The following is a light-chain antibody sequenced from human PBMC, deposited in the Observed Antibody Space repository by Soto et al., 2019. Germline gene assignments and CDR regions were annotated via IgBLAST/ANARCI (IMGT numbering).Light chain of an antibody. CDR1: SSDVGGYNY. Sequence: QSVLTHPASVSGSPGQSITISCTGTSSDVGGYNYVSWYQQHPGKAPKLMIYDVTNRPSGVSNRFSGSKSGNTASLTISGLQAEDEADYYCSSYAISTTLVFGGGTKLTVL. CDR3: SSYAISTTLV. CDR2: DVT. V-gene: IGLV2-14*01. J-gene: IGLJ2*01.